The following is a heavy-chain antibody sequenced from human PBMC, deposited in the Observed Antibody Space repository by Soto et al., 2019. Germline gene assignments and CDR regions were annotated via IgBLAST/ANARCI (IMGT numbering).Heavy chain of an antibody. CDR3: ARDPAYCGGDCPNWFDP. D-gene: IGHD2-21*02. CDR2: IYHSGST. Sequence: SETLSLTCAVSGYSISSGYYWGWIRQPPGKGLEWIGSIYHSGSTYNPSLKSRVTISVDTSKNQFSLKLSSVTAADTAVYYCARDPAYCGGDCPNWFDPWGQGTLVTVSS. J-gene: IGHJ5*02. V-gene: IGHV4-38-2*02. CDR1: GYSISSGYY.